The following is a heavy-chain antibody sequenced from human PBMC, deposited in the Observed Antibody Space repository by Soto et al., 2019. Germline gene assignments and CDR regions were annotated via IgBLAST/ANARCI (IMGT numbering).Heavy chain of an antibody. CDR1: GGSISSGGYY. CDR3: ARDRHGSGRGWFDP. D-gene: IGHD3-10*01. J-gene: IGHJ5*02. Sequence: QVQLQESGPGLVKPSQTLSLTCTVSGGSISSGGYYWSWIRQHPGKGLEWIGYIYYSGSTYYNPSLKSRVTISVDTSKNQFYLKLSSVTAAETAVYYCARDRHGSGRGWFDPWGQGTLVTVSS. CDR2: IYYSGST. V-gene: IGHV4-31*03.